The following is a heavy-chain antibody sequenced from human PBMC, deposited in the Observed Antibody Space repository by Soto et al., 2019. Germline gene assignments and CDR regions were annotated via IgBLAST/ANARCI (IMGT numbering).Heavy chain of an antibody. J-gene: IGHJ3*02. CDR1: WDIVSSHSAA. D-gene: IGHD6-13*01. V-gene: IGHV6-1*01. CDR3: ARKYSSSWADALDI. CDR2: TYYRSKWYY. Sequence: SQTLSLTCAISWDIVSSHSAAWNCIRQSPSRGLEWLGRTYYRSKWYYDYAVSVKSRITINPDTSKNQLSLHLNSVIPEETAVYYCARKYSSSWADALDIWGQGTMVTVSS.